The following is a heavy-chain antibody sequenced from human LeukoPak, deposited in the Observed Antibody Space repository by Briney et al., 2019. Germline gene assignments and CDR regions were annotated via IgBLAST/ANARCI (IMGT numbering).Heavy chain of an antibody. V-gene: IGHV3-21*01. CDR3: ARVHLRRYCSSTSCYTGYYMDV. CDR2: ISSSSSYI. Sequence: PGGSLRLSCATSGFTFSHTRMSWVRQAPGKGLEWVSSISSSSSYIYYADSVKGRFTISRDNAKNSLYLQMNSLRAEDTAVYYCARVHLRRYCSSTSCYTGYYMDVWGKGTTVTVSS. J-gene: IGHJ6*03. D-gene: IGHD2-2*02. CDR1: GFTFSHTR.